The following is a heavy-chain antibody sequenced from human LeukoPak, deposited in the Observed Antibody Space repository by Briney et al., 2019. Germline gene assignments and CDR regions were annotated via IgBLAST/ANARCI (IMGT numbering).Heavy chain of an antibody. D-gene: IGHD3-3*01. V-gene: IGHV3-7*04. Sequence: GGSLRLSCAASGSTFSSYWMSWVRQAPGKGLEWVANIKQDGSEKYYVDSVKGRFTISRDNAKNSLYLQMNSLRAEDTAVYYCARVPLYDFWSGYSHWGQGTLVTVSS. CDR1: GSTFSSYW. J-gene: IGHJ4*02. CDR3: ARVPLYDFWSGYSH. CDR2: IKQDGSEK.